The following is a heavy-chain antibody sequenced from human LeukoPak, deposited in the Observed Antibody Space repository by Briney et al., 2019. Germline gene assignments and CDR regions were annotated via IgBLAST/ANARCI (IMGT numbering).Heavy chain of an antibody. D-gene: IGHD2-2*02. CDR3: AREPTLVPAAIGDY. J-gene: IGHJ4*02. CDR2: IRYDETNK. V-gene: IGHV3-30*02. CDR1: GFTFSNYG. Sequence: PGGSLRLSCAASGFTFSNYGMHWVRQAPGKGLEWVAFIRYDETNKYYVDSVKGRFTISRDNSKNTLYLQMNSLRAEDTAVYYCAREPTLVPAAIGDYWGQGTLVTVSS.